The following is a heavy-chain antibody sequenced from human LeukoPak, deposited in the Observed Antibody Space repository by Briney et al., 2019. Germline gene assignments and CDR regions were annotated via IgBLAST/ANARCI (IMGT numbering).Heavy chain of an antibody. D-gene: IGHD6-6*01. J-gene: IGHJ4*02. CDR3: AKRIQYSSSSAYFDY. CDR2: TSDSAGST. V-gene: IGHV3-23*01. Sequence: PGGSLRLSCAASGFTFSNYGMNWVRQAPGKGLEWVSSTSDSAGSTFYADSVKGWFTISRDNSKNTLYLQMNSLRAGDTAIYYCAKRIQYSSSSAYFDYWGQGTLVTVSS. CDR1: GFTFSNYG.